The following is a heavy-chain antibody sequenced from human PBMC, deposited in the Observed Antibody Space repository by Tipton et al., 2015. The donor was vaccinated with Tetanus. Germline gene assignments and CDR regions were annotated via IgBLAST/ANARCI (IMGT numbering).Heavy chain of an antibody. CDR3: EKTKDLTCYFYMSV. J-gene: IGHJ6*03. V-gene: IGHV1-69*01. D-gene: IGHD1-1*01. CDR1: GGTFSSYA. CDR2: IIPIFGTA. Sequence: QLEQSGAGVKKPGSSVKVSCKASGGTFSSYAISWVRQAPGQGLEWMGGIIPIFGTANYAQKFQDRDTLTADESTNSAYMEMSSPRCEYTSLNCCEKTKDLTCYFYMSVWGKGTTVTVSS.